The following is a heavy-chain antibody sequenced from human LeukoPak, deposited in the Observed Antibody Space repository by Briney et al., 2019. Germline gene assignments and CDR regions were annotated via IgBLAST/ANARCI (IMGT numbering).Heavy chain of an antibody. CDR2: INPDSGGT. CDR3: ARVSSGSYSGTYRY. D-gene: IGHD1-26*01. V-gene: IGHV1-2*02. CDR1: GYTFTGYY. Sequence: ASVKVSCKASGYTFTGYYIHWVRQAPGQGLEWMGWINPDSGGTNYAQKFQGRVTMTRDTSISTAYMELSRLRSDDTAVYYCARVSSGSYSGTYRYWGQGTLVTVSS. J-gene: IGHJ4*02.